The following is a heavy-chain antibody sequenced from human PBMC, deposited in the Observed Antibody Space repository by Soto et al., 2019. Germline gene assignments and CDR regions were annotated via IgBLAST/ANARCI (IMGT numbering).Heavy chain of an antibody. Sequence: GGSLRLSCAASGFTFSSYAMSWVRQAPGKGLEWVSAISGSGGSTYYADSVKGRFTISRDNSKNTLYLQMNSLRAEDTAVYYCAKVPYYDFWSGSFESYYMDVWGKGTTVTVSS. J-gene: IGHJ6*03. CDR2: ISGSGGST. D-gene: IGHD3-3*01. CDR1: GFTFSSYA. CDR3: AKVPYYDFWSGSFESYYMDV. V-gene: IGHV3-23*01.